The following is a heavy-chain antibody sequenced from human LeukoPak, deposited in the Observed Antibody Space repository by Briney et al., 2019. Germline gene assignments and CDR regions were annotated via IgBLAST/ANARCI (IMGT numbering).Heavy chain of an antibody. D-gene: IGHD3-22*01. V-gene: IGHV1-2*02. CDR2: INPNSGGT. J-gene: IGHJ4*02. CDR3: ARAVYYYDSSGPIDY. Sequence: VASVKVSCKASGYTFTGYYMHWVRQAPGQGLEWMGWINPNSGGTNYAQKFQGRVTMTRDTSISTAYMELSRLRSDDTAVYYCARAVYYYDSSGPIDYWGQGTLVTVSS. CDR1: GYTFTGYY.